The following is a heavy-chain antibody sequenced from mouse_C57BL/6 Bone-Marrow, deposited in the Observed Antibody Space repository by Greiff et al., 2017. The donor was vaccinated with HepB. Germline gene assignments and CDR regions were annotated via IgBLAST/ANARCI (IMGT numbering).Heavy chain of an antibody. V-gene: IGHV5-6*01. D-gene: IGHD3-1*01. CDR2: ISSGGSYT. CDR1: GFTFSSYG. Sequence: EVQGVESGGDLVKPGGSLKLSCAASGFTFSSYGMSWVRQTPDKRLEWVATISSGGSYTYYTDSVKGRFTISRDNAKNTLYLQMSSLKSEDTAMYYCARPGCVAWFAYWGQGTLVTVSA. J-gene: IGHJ3*01. CDR3: ARPGCVAWFAY.